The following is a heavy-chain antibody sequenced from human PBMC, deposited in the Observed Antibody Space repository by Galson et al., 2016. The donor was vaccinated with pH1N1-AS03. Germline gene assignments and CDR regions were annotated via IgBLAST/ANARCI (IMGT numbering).Heavy chain of an antibody. CDR3: AKNLATNYYDGRDYSDAFDV. Sequence: ETLSLTCAVSGYSISSDLYWGWIRQPPGKGLEWIASIHHTGSTYYNPSLKSRVSISLDTSRNHFSLTLSSVTAADTAVYYCAKNLATNYYDGRDYSDAFDVWGPGTTVTVSS. V-gene: IGHV4-38-2*01. D-gene: IGHD3-22*01. CDR1: GYSISSDLY. CDR2: IHHTGST. J-gene: IGHJ3*01.